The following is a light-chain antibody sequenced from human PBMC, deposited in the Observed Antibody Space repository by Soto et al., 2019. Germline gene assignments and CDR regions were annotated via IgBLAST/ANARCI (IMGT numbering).Light chain of an antibody. Sequence: DIVMTQSPLSLPVTPGEPASISCRSSQSLLHSSGNNYLDWYLQKPGQSPQLLIYLGSNRASGVPDRFSGSGSGTDFTLKISRVEAEDVGVYYCMQALQTPPFTFGPGTKVDIK. J-gene: IGKJ3*01. V-gene: IGKV2-28*01. CDR2: LGS. CDR1: QSLLHSSGNNY. CDR3: MQALQTPPFT.